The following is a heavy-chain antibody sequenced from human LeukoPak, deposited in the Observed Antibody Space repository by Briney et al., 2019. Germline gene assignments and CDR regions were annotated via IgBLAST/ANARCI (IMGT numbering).Heavy chain of an antibody. CDR1: GFTFSSYA. V-gene: IGHV3-30-3*01. CDR3: ASGIAAANPTLNDY. J-gene: IGHJ4*02. CDR2: ISYDGSNK. D-gene: IGHD6-13*01. Sequence: GGSLRLSCAASGFTFSSYAMHWVRQAPGKGLEWVAVISYDGSNKYYADSVKGRFTISRDNSKNTLYLQMNSLRAEDTAVYYCASGIAAANPTLNDYWGQGTLVTVSS.